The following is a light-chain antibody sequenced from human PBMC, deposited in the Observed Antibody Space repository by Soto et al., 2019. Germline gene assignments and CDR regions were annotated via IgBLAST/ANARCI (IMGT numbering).Light chain of an antibody. J-gene: IGLJ2*01. CDR1: SSNIGAGYD. V-gene: IGLV1-40*01. CDR2: VNS. Sequence: QSVRTQPPSVSGAPGQRVTISCTGSSSNIGAGYDVHWYQQLPGTAPKLLIYVNSNRPSGVPDRFSGSKAGTSASLAITGLQAEDEADYYRQSYDSSLRAVVFGGGTQLTVL. CDR3: QSYDSSLRAVV.